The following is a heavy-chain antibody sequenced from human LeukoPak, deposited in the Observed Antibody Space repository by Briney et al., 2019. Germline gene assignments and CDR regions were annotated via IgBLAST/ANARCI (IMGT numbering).Heavy chain of an antibody. D-gene: IGHD5-12*01. J-gene: IGHJ4*02. CDR2: IYYSGST. Sequence: PSGTLSLTCTVSGGSISCYYWSWMRQPPGKGLEGVGYIYYSGSTNYNPSLKSRVSISVDTSKNQFSLKLSAVTAEGTAVYCCAGSGYRLQKRFDNWGQGTLVTVSS. CDR1: GGSISCYY. V-gene: IGHV4-59*01. CDR3: AGSGYRLQKRFDN.